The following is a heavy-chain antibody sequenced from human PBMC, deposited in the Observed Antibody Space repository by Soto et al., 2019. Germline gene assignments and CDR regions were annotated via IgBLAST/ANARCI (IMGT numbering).Heavy chain of an antibody. Sequence: ASVKVSCKTSGYTFNDYYLHWVRQAPGQGLEWVGWINPDSGGTNYAQKFQGRVTMTRDMFTSTVYMDLTRVRSDDTAIYYCAGEIFTMVRGLIAVSYGMDVWGQGTTVTVSS. J-gene: IGHJ6*02. D-gene: IGHD3-10*01. CDR1: GYTFNDYY. CDR3: AGEIFTMVRGLIAVSYGMDV. CDR2: INPDSGGT. V-gene: IGHV1-2*02.